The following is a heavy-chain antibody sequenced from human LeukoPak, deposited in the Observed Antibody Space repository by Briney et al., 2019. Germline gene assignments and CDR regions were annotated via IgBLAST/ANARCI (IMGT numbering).Heavy chain of an antibody. CDR2: INPNSGGT. V-gene: IGHV1-2*02. Sequence: ASVKVSFKASGYTFTGYYTHWVRQAPGQGREWMGWINPNSGGTNHAQKFQGRVTMTRDTSISTAYMELSRLRSDDTAVYYCARDRPLDADDYYGFHYFDYWGQGTLVTVSS. D-gene: IGHD3-10*01. J-gene: IGHJ4*02. CDR3: ARDRPLDADDYYGFHYFDY. CDR1: GYTFTGYY.